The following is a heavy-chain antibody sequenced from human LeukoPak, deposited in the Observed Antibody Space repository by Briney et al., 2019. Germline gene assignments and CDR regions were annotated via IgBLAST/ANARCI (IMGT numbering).Heavy chain of an antibody. CDR1: GGSISSYY. J-gene: IGHJ4*02. V-gene: IGHV4-4*07. CDR3: ARDFSGYSSSWYGEHFDY. D-gene: IGHD6-13*01. CDR2: IYTSGST. Sequence: SETLSLTCTVSGGSISSYYWSWIRQPAGKGLEWIGRIYTSGSTSYNPSLKSRVTMSVDTSKNQFSLKLSSVTAADTAVYYCARDFSGYSSSWYGEHFDYWGQGTLVTVSS.